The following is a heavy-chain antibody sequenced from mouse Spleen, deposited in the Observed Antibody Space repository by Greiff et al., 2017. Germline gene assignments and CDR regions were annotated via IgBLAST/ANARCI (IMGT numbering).Heavy chain of an antibody. V-gene: IGHV5-9*04. CDR1: GFTFSSYA. Sequence: EVKLVESGGGLVKLGGSLKLSCAASGFTFSSYAMSWVRQTPEKRLEWVATISSGGGNTYYPDSVKGRFTISRDNAKNTLYLQMSSLKSEDTAMYYCARHEGYYGTWFAYWGQGTLVTVSA. CDR2: ISSGGGNT. CDR3: ARHEGYYGTWFAY. J-gene: IGHJ3*01. D-gene: IGHD1-1*01.